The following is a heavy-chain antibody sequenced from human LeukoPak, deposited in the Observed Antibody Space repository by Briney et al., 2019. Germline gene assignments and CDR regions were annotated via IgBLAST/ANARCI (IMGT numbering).Heavy chain of an antibody. D-gene: IGHD3-10*01. V-gene: IGHV3-30*02. CDR3: AKSRGVITYYFDY. J-gene: IGHJ4*02. CDR1: GFTFSNNG. CDR2: IRYDGGEQ. Sequence: GGSLRLSCAASGFTFSNNGMHWVRQAPGKGLEWVAFIRYDGGEQYYADSVKGRFTISRDNSKNTLYLQMNSLRAEDTAVYYCAKSRGVITYYFDYWGQGTLVTVSS.